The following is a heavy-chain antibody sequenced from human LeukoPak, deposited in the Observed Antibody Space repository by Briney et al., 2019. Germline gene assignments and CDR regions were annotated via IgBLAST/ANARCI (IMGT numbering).Heavy chain of an antibody. CDR3: ARAHDSSGFYFHDTFDI. V-gene: IGHV3-53*01. J-gene: IGHJ3*02. CDR2: IYSGGST. D-gene: IGHD3-22*01. CDR1: GFTVSNNY. Sequence: GGSLRLSCAASGFTVSNNYMSWVRQTPGKGLEWVSVIYSGGSTYYTDSVKGRFTISRDNSKNTLYLQMNSLRAEDTAVYFCARAHDSSGFYFHDTFDIWGQGTMVTVSS.